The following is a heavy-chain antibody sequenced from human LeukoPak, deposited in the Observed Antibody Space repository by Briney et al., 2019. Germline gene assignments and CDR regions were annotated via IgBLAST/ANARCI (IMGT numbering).Heavy chain of an antibody. CDR1: GGSISSRSYY. CDR2: IYYSGST. Sequence: SETLSLTCTVSGGSISSRSYYWGWIRQPPGKGLEWIGSIYYSGSTNYNPSLKSRVTISVDTSKNQFSLKLSSVTAADTAVYYCARAHMNIVGATAVDYWGQGTLVTVSS. J-gene: IGHJ4*02. CDR3: ARAHMNIVGATAVDY. D-gene: IGHD1-26*01. V-gene: IGHV4-39*07.